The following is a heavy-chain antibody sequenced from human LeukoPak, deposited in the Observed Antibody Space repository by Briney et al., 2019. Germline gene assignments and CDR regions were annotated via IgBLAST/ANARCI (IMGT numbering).Heavy chain of an antibody. CDR3: AKGGTYGGGADY. CDR1: TYSMGSGYY. Sequence: SETLSLTCSAPTYSMGSGYYWAWIRQPPGKGLEWIGYIYNGGSTTYSPSLNSRVTISLDTSNNQVSLRLSSVTAADTAVYYCAKGGTYGGGADYWGQGTLVTVSS. D-gene: IGHD1-26*01. CDR2: IYNGGST. V-gene: IGHV4-38-2*02. J-gene: IGHJ4*02.